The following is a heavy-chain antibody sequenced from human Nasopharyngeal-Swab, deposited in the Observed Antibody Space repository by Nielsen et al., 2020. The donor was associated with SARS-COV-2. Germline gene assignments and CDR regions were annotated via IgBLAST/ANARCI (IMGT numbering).Heavy chain of an antibody. J-gene: IGHJ6*02. V-gene: IGHV3-23*01. CDR2: ISGSGGST. CDR1: GFTFSSYA. D-gene: IGHD2-15*01. Sequence: GVLKISCAASGFTFSSYAMSWVRQAPGKGLEWVSAISGSGGSTYYADSVKGRFTISRDNSKNTLYLQMNSLRAEDTAVYYCASPYPYCSGGSCYTGRYYYGMDVWGQGTTVTVSS. CDR3: ASPYPYCSGGSCYTGRYYYGMDV.